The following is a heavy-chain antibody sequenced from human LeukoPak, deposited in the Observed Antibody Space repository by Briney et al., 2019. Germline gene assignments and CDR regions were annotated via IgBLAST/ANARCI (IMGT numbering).Heavy chain of an antibody. D-gene: IGHD6-13*01. CDR3: AKAIAAPVWYFDL. CDR1: RFTFSGYA. CDR2: LSGRGDST. J-gene: IGHJ2*01. Sequence: TGGSLRLSCAASRFTFSGYAMSWVPQAPGKGREWVSNLSGRGDSTYYGDSVEGRFTISRDNSRNTLYLQMNTLRAEDTAVYYCAKAIAAPVWYFDLWGRGTLVTVSS. V-gene: IGHV3-23*01.